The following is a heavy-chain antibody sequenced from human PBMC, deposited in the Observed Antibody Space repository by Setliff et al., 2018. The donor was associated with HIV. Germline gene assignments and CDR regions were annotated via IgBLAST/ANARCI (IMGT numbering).Heavy chain of an antibody. CDR2: IKQDGSET. J-gene: IGHJ6*03. Sequence: PGGSLRLSCAASGFTFSDYWMTWVRQAPGKGLQWVANIKQDGSETSYAESVQGRFTISRGTAPNSVYLQMNDLRVDDTAVYYCVRGAFWSTYFYYYLDVWGEGSTVTVSS. D-gene: IGHD3-3*02. CDR3: VRGAFWSTYFYYYLDV. V-gene: IGHV3-7*03. CDR1: GFTFSDYW.